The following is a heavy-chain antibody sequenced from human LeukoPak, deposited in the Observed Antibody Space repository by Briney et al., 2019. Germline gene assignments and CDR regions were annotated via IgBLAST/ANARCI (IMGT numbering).Heavy chain of an antibody. D-gene: IGHD4-23*01. Sequence: GGSLRLYCAASGFTFSSYSMNWVRQAPRKGLEWVSYISSSSSTIYYADSVKGRFTISRDNAKNSLYLQMNSLRAEDTAVYYCASSTGGKSDYWGQGTLVTVSS. CDR1: GFTFSSYS. J-gene: IGHJ4*02. V-gene: IGHV3-48*01. CDR3: ASSTGGKSDY. CDR2: ISSSSSTI.